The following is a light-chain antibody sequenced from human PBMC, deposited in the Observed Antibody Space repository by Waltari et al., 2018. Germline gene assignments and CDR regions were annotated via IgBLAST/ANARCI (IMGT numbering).Light chain of an antibody. CDR1: SGHSSNI. J-gene: IGLJ3*02. CDR3: ETGGHGTWV. Sequence: QLVLTQSPSASASLGASVKLTCTLSSGHSSNIIAWLQQQPGKGPRYLMKVNSDGSHRKGDEVPDRFSGSSSGAGRYLPISSLQAEGEADYYCETGGHGTWVFGGGTKLTVL. V-gene: IGLV4-69*01. CDR2: VNSDGSH.